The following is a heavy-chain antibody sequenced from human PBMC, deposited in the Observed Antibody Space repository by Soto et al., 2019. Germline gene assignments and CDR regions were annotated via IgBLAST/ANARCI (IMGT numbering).Heavy chain of an antibody. CDR3: AKDGYGKADY. CDR2: ISGSGDTT. Sequence: EVQLLESGGDLVQPGGSLRLSCAASGFTFSNYIMAWVRQAPGKGLECVSTISGSGDTTYYAVSVKGRFVISRDNSKDTVYQEMNRLRADDTAVYYCAKDGYGKADYWGQGTMVTVSS. J-gene: IGHJ4*02. D-gene: IGHD5-18*01. CDR1: GFTFSNYI. V-gene: IGHV3-23*01.